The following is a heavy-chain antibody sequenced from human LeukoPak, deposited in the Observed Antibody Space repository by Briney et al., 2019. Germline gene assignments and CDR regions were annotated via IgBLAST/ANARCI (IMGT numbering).Heavy chain of an antibody. CDR2: ISAYNGNT. CDR3: ARRADSSGWF. CDR1: GYTFTSYG. J-gene: IGHJ4*02. Sequence: ALVKVSCKASGYTFTSYGISWVRQAPGQGLEWMGWISAYNGNTNYAQKLQGRITITADESTSTAYMELSSLRSEDTAVYYCARRADSSGWFWDQGTLVTVSS. V-gene: IGHV1-18*01. D-gene: IGHD6-19*01.